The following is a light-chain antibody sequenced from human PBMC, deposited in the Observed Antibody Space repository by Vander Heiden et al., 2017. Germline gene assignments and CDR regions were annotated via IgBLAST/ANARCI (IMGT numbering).Light chain of an antibody. CDR2: AAS. CDR1: QSSTSY. CDR3: QHSYSAQYT. J-gene: IGKJ2*01. Sequence: DIQMTQSPSSLSASVGDRVTITCRASQSSTSYLNWYQQKPGEAPKLLIYAASTLESGVPSRFSGSGSGTDFTLTISSLQPEDFATYYCQHSYSAQYTFGQGTKLEIK. V-gene: IGKV1-39*01.